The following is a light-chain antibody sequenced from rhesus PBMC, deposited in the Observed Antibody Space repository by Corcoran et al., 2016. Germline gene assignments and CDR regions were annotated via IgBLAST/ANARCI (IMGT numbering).Light chain of an antibody. CDR3: LQYSSNPWT. CDR1: QSISSW. CDR2: KAS. Sequence: DIQMTQSPSSLSASVGDTVTITCWASQSISSWLDWYQQKQGKAPKLLIYKASRLQSGVPSRFSGSGSGKDFTLTISRLQPEDFATYYCLQYSSNPWTFGQGTKVEIK. V-gene: IGKV1-22*01. J-gene: IGKJ1*01.